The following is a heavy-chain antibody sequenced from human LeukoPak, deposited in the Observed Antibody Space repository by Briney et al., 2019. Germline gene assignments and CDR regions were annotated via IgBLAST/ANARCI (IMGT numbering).Heavy chain of an antibody. V-gene: IGHV4-34*01. CDR1: GGSFSGYY. D-gene: IGHD3-10*01. J-gene: IGHJ6*02. Sequence: SETLSLTCAVYGGSFSGYYWSWIRQPPGKGLEWIGEINHSGSTNYNPSLKSRVTISVDTSKNQFSLKLSSVTAADTAVYYCARGEWVRYYGSESYSAPHYYYGMDVWGQGTTVTVSS. CDR3: ARGEWVRYYGSESYSAPHYYYGMDV. CDR2: INHSGST.